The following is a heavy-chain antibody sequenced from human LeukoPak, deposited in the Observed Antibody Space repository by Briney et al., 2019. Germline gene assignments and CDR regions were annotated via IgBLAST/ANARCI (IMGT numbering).Heavy chain of an antibody. Sequence: GRSLRLACVASGFIFNSYDMHWVRQAPGKGLEWVAVISYDGSNKYYADSVKGRFTISRDNSKNTLYLQMNSLRAEDTAVYYCAKDLGSSWYLDYWGQGTLVTVSS. CDR3: AKDLGSSWYLDY. D-gene: IGHD6-13*01. CDR1: GFIFNSYD. J-gene: IGHJ4*02. V-gene: IGHV3-30*18. CDR2: ISYDGSNK.